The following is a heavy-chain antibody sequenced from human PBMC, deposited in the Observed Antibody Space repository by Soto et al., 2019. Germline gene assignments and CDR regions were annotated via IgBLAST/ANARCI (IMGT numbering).Heavy chain of an antibody. CDR3: ARDLRGWFGDGLDP. V-gene: IGHV3-53*01. CDR1: GFTVSSNY. J-gene: IGHJ5*02. Sequence: GGSLRLSCAASGFTVSSNYMSWVRQAPGKGLEWVSVIYSGGSTYYADSVKGRFTISRDNSKNTLYLQMNSLRAEDTAVYYCARDLRGWFGDGLDPWGQGTLVTVSS. CDR2: IYSGGST. D-gene: IGHD3-10*01.